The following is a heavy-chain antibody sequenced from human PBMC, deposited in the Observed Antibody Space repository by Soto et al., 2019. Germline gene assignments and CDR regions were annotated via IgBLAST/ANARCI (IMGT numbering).Heavy chain of an antibody. D-gene: IGHD3-22*01. CDR1: AFTFSNYA. CDR2: ISYDGSNK. CDR3: AKDYDSSAYYPDY. J-gene: IGHJ4*02. Sequence: QVQLVESGGGVVQPGRSLRLSCAASAFTFSNYAMHWVRQAPGKGLEWVAPISYDGSNKYYADSVKGRFTISRDNCKNTLYLQMNILRAEDTAVYYGAKDYDSSAYYPDYWGQGTLVTASS. V-gene: IGHV3-30*18.